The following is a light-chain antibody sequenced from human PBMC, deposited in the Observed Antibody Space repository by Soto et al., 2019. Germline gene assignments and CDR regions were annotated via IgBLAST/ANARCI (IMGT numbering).Light chain of an antibody. J-gene: IGKJ2*01. Sequence: DIVMTQSPLSLPVTPGEPASISCRSSQSLLHSNGYNYLDWYLQKPGQSPQLLIYLGSNRASGVPDRFGGSGSGTDFTLNISGVEAEDVGVYYCMQALQTPPMYTFGQGTKLEIK. CDR1: QSLLHSNGYNY. V-gene: IGKV2-28*01. CDR3: MQALQTPPMYT. CDR2: LGS.